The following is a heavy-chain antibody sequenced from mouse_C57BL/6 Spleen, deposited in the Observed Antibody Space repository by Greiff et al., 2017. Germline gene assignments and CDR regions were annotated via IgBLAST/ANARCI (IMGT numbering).Heavy chain of an antibody. CDR3: ARPWDGYYAWFAY. Sequence: QVQLQQPGAELVKPGASVTLSCKASGYTFTSYGMHWVKQRPGQGLEWIGMIHPNSGSTNYNEKFKSKATLTVDKSSSTAYMLLSSLTSEDAAVYYCARPWDGYYAWFAYWGQGTLVTVSA. D-gene: IGHD2-3*01. J-gene: IGHJ3*01. CDR2: IHPNSGST. CDR1: GYTFTSYG. V-gene: IGHV1-64*01.